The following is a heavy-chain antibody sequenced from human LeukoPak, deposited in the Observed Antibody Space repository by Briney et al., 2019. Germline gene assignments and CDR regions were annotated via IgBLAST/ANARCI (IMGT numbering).Heavy chain of an antibody. Sequence: PSETLSLTCAVYGGSFSGYYWSWIRQPPGKGLEWIGEINHSGSTNYNPSLKSRVTISVDTSKNQFSLKLSSVTAADTAVYYCARAPTIFGVVTHPWGQGTLVTVSP. J-gene: IGHJ5*02. D-gene: IGHD3-3*01. CDR2: INHSGST. CDR3: ARAPTIFGVVTHP. CDR1: GGSFSGYY. V-gene: IGHV4-34*01.